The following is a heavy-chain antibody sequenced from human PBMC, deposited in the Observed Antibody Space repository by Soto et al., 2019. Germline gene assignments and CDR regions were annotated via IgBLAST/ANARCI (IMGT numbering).Heavy chain of an antibody. D-gene: IGHD4-4*01. CDR2: ISYDGSNK. J-gene: IGHJ4*02. V-gene: IGHV3-30*03. CDR3: ASREGGSTFAN. CDR1: GFTFSSYG. Sequence: GGSLILSCAASGFTFSSYGMHWVRQAPGKGLEWVAVISYDGSNKYYADSVKGRFTISRDNSKNTLYLQMNSLRAEDTAVYYCASREGGSTFANSGQGATVT.